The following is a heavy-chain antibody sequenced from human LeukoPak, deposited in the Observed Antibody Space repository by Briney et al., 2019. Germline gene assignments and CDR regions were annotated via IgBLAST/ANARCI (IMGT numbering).Heavy chain of an antibody. CDR2: INHSGST. D-gene: IGHD3-3*01. V-gene: IGHV4-34*01. Sequence: SETLSLTCAVYGGSFSGYYWSWIRQPPGKGLEWIGEINHSGSTNYNPSLKSRVTISVDTSKNQFSLKLSSVTAADTAVYYCARLVYDFWSGYHYYFDYWGQGTLVTVSS. CDR1: GGSFSGYY. J-gene: IGHJ4*02. CDR3: ARLVYDFWSGYHYYFDY.